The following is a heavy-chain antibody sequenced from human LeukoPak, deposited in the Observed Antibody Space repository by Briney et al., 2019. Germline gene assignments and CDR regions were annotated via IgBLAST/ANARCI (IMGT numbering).Heavy chain of an antibody. D-gene: IGHD1-26*01. CDR3: ARVRVVGAMVDAFDI. CDR2: INWNGGST. Sequence: GGSPRLSCAASGFTFDDYGMSWVRQAPGKGLEWVSGINWNGGSTGYADSVKGRFTISRDNAKNSLYLQMNSLRAEDTALYYCARVRVVGAMVDAFDIWGQGTMVTVSS. J-gene: IGHJ3*02. CDR1: GFTFDDYG. V-gene: IGHV3-20*04.